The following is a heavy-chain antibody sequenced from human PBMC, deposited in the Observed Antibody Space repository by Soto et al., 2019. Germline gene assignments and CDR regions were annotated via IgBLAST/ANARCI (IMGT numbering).Heavy chain of an antibody. D-gene: IGHD2-2*01. CDR3: ARSLNIVLVPAARQAGWFDP. CDR2: FYHSGGI. J-gene: IGHJ5*02. Sequence: QLQLQVSGSRLVKPSQTLSLTCAVSGGSISSGGYSWSWIRQPPGKCLEWIGYFYHSGGIYYNPFLKRRVTIPVDGSQDPFSLKLGSVTAADTAVYSCARSLNIVLVPAARQAGWFDPRGQGTLVSVST. CDR1: GGSISSGGYS. V-gene: IGHV4-30-2*01.